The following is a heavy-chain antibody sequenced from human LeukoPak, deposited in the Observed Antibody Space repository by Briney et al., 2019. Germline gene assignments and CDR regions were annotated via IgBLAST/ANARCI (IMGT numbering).Heavy chain of an antibody. CDR3: ARLYYYDSSSDY. V-gene: IGHV3-20*04. D-gene: IGHD3-22*01. CDR1: GFTFDDYG. J-gene: IGHJ4*02. CDR2: INWNGGST. Sequence: PGGSLRLSCAASGFTFDDYGMSWVRQAPGNGLEWVSGINWNGGSTGYADSVKGRFTISRDNAKNSLYLQMNSLRAEDTALYYCARLYYYDSSSDYWGQGTLVTVSS.